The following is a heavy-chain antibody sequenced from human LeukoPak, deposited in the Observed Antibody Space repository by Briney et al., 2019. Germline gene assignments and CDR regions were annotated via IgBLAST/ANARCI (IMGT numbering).Heavy chain of an antibody. CDR2: ISGSSGII. Sequence: GGSLRLSCAASGFTFNTYTMNWVRQAPGKGLEWVSYISGSSGIIDYADSVRGRFTISRDNAKNSLYLQMNSLRVEDTAVYYCVRNLAVAGTCFDSWGQGTLVTVSS. CDR3: VRNLAVAGTCFDS. V-gene: IGHV3-48*01. CDR1: GFTFNTYT. J-gene: IGHJ4*02. D-gene: IGHD6-19*01.